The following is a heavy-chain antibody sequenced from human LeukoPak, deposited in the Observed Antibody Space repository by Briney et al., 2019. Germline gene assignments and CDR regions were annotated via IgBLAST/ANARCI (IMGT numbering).Heavy chain of an antibody. CDR2: MNPKSGST. V-gene: IGHV1-8*01. CDR3: ARVPRDYDESIRYNWFDR. J-gene: IGHJ5*02. Sequence: ASVKVSCKASGYTFINYDINWVRQATGQGLEWMGWMNPKSGSTGYAQKFQGRVTMTRDTSISTAYMELSSLRSEDTAVDYCARVPRDYDESIRYNWFDRGGQATLVTLPS. CDR1: GYTFINYD. D-gene: IGHD4-17*01.